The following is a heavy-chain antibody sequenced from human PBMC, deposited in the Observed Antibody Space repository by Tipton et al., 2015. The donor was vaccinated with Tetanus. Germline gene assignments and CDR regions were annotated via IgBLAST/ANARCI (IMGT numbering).Heavy chain of an antibody. V-gene: IGHV4-31*03. CDR2: IYNSGST. CDR3: ARDQARGARGWNYFDY. J-gene: IGHJ4*02. Sequence: GLVKPSQTLSLTCTVSGGSISSGGYYWSWIRQHPGKGLEWIEDIYNSGSTYYNPSLKSRGTISVDTPKNQFSLKLNSVTAADAAVYYCARDQARGARGWNYFDYWGQGSLVTVSS. CDR1: GGSISSGGYY. D-gene: IGHD1-26*01.